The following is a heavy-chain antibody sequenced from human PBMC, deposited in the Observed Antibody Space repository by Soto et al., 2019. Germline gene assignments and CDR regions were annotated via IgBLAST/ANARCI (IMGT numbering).Heavy chain of an antibody. D-gene: IGHD3-3*01. CDR3: ARRKYDFWSGFDDYYYGMDV. V-gene: IGHV5-51*01. J-gene: IGHJ6*02. Sequence: GESLKISCQGSGYRFTSYWIGWVRQMPGKGLEWMGIIYPGDSDTRYSPSFQGQVTISADKSISTAYLQWSSLKASDTAMYYCARRKYDFWSGFDDYYYGMDVWGQGTTVTVSS. CDR1: GYRFTSYW. CDR2: IYPGDSDT.